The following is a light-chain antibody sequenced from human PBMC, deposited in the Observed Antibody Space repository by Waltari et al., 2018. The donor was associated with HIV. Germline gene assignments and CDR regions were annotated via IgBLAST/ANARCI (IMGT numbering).Light chain of an antibody. CDR2: SDH. CDR3: SSWDDRLNGVWV. Sequence: QSVLTQPPSASGTSGPRVTISCSGIDFNIGANTVNWYQQATGMAPKLTIYSDHQRPSGAPERFSGSKSGTSASLAIRGIQSGDEANYYCSSWDDRLNGVWVFGGGTKVTVL. V-gene: IGLV1-44*01. J-gene: IGLJ2*01. CDR1: DFNIGANT.